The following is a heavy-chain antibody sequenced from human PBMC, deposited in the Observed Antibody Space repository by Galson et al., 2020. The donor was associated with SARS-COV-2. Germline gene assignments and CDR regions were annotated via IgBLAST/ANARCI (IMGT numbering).Heavy chain of an antibody. CDR3: AKELWGSEDF. V-gene: IGHV3-23*01. J-gene: IGHJ4*02. Sequence: GGSLRLSCAASGFTFSSYAMCWVRQAPGKGLEWISAISGSDSKTYYADSVKGRFTISRDNSRNTLYLQMNTLRVEDTAVYYCAKELWGSEDFWGQGTLVTVSS. D-gene: IGHD3-10*01. CDR1: GFTFSSYA. CDR2: ISGSDSKT.